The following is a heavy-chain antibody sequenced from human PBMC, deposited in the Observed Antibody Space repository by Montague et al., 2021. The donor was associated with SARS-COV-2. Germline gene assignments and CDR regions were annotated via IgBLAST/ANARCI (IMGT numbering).Heavy chain of an antibody. CDR3: ARWYYYDSSGYYR. J-gene: IGHJ4*02. CDR2: RT. V-gene: IGHV4-34*01. Sequence: RTNYNPSRKSRVTISVDTSKNQFSLKLSSVTAADTAVYYCARWYYYDSSGYYRWGQGTLVTVFS. D-gene: IGHD3-22*01.